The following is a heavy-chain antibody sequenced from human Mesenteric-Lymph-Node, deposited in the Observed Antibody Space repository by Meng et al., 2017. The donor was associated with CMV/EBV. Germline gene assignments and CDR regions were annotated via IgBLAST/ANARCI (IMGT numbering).Heavy chain of an antibody. V-gene: IGHV3-30*02. CDR3: AKNNDFWSGSFFDY. Sequence: GESLKISCAASGFTFSSHGMHWVRQAPGRGLEWVAFIRNDGSNKYYADSVKGRVTISRDNSKDTLYLQMNSLRAEDTAVYYCAKNNDFWSGSFFDYWGQGTLVTVSS. J-gene: IGHJ4*02. CDR1: GFTFSSHG. D-gene: IGHD3-3*01. CDR2: IRNDGSNK.